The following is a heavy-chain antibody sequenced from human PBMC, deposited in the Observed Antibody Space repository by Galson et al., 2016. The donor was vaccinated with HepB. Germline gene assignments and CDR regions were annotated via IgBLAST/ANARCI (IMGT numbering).Heavy chain of an antibody. Sequence: SLRLSCAASGVTFGDYAMNWFRQAPGKGLEWIGFIRNKGDGGTTEYAAFVNGRFSISREDSKSIAYLQINSLTTDDTAIYYCSRHRPIDYWGQGTLVTVSS. V-gene: IGHV3-49*03. J-gene: IGHJ4*02. CDR1: GVTFGDYA. CDR2: IRNKGDGGTT. CDR3: SRHRPIDY.